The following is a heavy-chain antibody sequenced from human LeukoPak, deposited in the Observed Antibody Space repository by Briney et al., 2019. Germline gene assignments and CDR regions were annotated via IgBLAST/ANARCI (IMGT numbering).Heavy chain of an antibody. J-gene: IGHJ4*02. CDR1: GGTFSSYT. CDR2: IVPILGIP. CDR3: ARGGTTSDY. V-gene: IGHV1-69*02. Sequence: SVKVSCKASGGTFSSYTINWVRQAPGQGLEWMGRIVPILGIPNYAQKLQGRVTMTTDTSTSTAYMELRSLRSDDTAVYYCARGGTTSDYWGQGTLVTVSS. D-gene: IGHD1-7*01.